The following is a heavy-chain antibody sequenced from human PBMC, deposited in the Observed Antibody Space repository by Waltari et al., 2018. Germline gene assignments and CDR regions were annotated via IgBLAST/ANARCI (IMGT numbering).Heavy chain of an antibody. J-gene: IGHJ2*01. V-gene: IGHV4-4*07. CDR2: IYTSGST. CDR3: ASAGRRGDWYFDL. CDR1: GGSISSYY. Sequence: QVQLQESGPGLVKPPETLSLTCTVSGGSISSYYCSWIRQPAGKGLEWIGRIYTSGSTNYNPSLKWRVTVSVDTSKNQFSLKLSSVTAADTAVYYCASAGRRGDWYFDLWGRGTLVTVSS.